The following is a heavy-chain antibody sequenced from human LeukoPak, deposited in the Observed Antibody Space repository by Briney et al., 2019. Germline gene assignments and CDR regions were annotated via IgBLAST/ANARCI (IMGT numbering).Heavy chain of an antibody. Sequence: SSETLSLTCTASGGSISSTNYYWGWIRQPPGKGLEWIGSIYYSGSTYYNPSLKSRVTISVDTSKNQFSLKLNSVTAADTAVYYCARLPADMVRGVFVDYWGQGTLVTVSS. CDR2: IYYSGST. CDR3: ARLPADMVRGVFVDY. V-gene: IGHV4-39*01. J-gene: IGHJ4*02. CDR1: GGSISSTNYY. D-gene: IGHD3-10*01.